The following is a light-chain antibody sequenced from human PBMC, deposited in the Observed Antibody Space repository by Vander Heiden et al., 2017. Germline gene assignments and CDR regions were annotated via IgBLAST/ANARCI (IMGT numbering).Light chain of an antibody. CDR2: EVS. J-gene: IGLJ1*01. CDR1: SSDVGGYNY. CDR3: SSYTSSSTHYV. V-gene: IGLV2-14*01. Sequence: QSALTQPASVSGSPGQSITISCTGTSSDVGGYNYVSWYQQHPGKAPKLMIYEVSNRPAWVSNRFSGSKSGNTASLTISGLQAEDEADYYCSSYTSSSTHYVFGTGTKVTVI.